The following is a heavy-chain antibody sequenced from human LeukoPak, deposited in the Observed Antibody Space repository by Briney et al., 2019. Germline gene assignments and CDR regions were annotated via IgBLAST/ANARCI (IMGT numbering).Heavy chain of an antibody. D-gene: IGHD1-26*01. Sequence: GGSLRLSCAASGFTVRTDYMTWVRQAPGKGLEWVSIIYSDGSTYYADSVRGRFSISRDNSKNTVYLQMNSLRAEDTAVYYCTRSISGSYPIVHWGQGTLVTVSS. CDR2: IYSDGST. CDR3: TRSISGSYPIVH. J-gene: IGHJ4*02. V-gene: IGHV3-53*01. CDR1: GFTVRTDY.